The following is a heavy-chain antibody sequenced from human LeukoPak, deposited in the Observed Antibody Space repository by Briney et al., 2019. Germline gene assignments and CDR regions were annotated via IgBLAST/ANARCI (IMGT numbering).Heavy chain of an antibody. V-gene: IGHV3-49*04. J-gene: IGHJ5*02. CDR1: GFSFGDYA. CDR2: IRSKAYGATT. CDR3: TTSGWFDH. D-gene: IGHD1-26*01. Sequence: PGGSLRLSCATSGFSFGDYAMTWVRQAPGKGLEWVGFIRSKAYGATTEYAASVKGRFTISRDDSKSVAYLQMNSLKTEDTAVYYCTTSGWFDHWGQGTLVTVSS.